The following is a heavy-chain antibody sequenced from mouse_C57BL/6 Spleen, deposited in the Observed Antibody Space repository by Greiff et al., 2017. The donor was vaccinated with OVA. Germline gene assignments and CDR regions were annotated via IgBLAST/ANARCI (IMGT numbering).Heavy chain of an antibody. CDR3: ARDGGDGSVFAY. J-gene: IGHJ3*01. Sequence: EVKVVESGGGLVKPGGSLKLSCAASGFTFSSYSMSWVRQTPEKGLEWVATISDGGGDTYYPAKLKGRFTISGDNSTNTPYLQISHLTSEDTAMYYCARDGGDGSVFAYWGQGTMVTVS. CDR1: GFTFSSYS. CDR2: ISDGGGDT. V-gene: IGHV5-4*01. D-gene: IGHD2-3*01.